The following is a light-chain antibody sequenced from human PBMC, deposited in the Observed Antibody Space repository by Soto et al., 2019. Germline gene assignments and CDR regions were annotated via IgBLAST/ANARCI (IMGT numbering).Light chain of an antibody. V-gene: IGKV3-11*01. CDR2: DAS. Sequence: EIVLTQSPATLSLSPGERATLSCRASQSVSSSLAWYQQKPGQAPRLLIFDASNRATGIPARFSGSGSGTDFTLSISSIGPDDFAVNYCQQRSNWRPWTFGEGTTVEIK. J-gene: IGKJ1*01. CDR1: QSVSSS. CDR3: QQRSNWRPWT.